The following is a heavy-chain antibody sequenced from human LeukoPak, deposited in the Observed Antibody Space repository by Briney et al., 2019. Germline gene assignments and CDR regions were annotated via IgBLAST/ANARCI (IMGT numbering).Heavy chain of an antibody. J-gene: IGHJ4*02. CDR1: GGSISSGGYY. D-gene: IGHD5-12*01. V-gene: IGHV4-61*08. Sequence: PSETLSLTCTVSGGSISSGGYYWSWIRQPPGKGLEWIGYIYYSGSTYYNPSLKSRVTLSVDTSKNQFSLKVSSVTAADTAVYYCARYHSGYDDYWGQGTLVTVSS. CDR2: IYYSGST. CDR3: ARYHSGYDDY.